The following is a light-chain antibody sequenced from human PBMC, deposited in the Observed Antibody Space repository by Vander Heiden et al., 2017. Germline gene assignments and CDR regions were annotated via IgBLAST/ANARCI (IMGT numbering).Light chain of an antibody. V-gene: IGKV1-39*01. Sequence: DIQMTQSPSSLSASVGDRVTIAFRASQNISNYLDRYQQKLGKAPKLLIFSASSLQSGVPSRFRRSASAREFSLTINKLQLEDIATYSCLLSASTRRTFGLGTRVEVK. J-gene: IGKJ1*01. CDR3: LLSASTRRT. CDR2: SAS. CDR1: QNISNY.